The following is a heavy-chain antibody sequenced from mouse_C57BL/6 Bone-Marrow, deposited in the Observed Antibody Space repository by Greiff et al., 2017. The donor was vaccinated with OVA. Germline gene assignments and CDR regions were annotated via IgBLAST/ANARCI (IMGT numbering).Heavy chain of an antibody. CDR3: AREYYYGSSYQAWFAY. D-gene: IGHD1-1*01. CDR1: GYTFTSYW. J-gene: IGHJ3*01. CDR2: IHPNSGST. V-gene: IGHV1-64*01. Sequence: QVQLQQSGAELVKPGASVKLSCKASGYTFTSYWMHWVKQRPGQGLEWIGMIHPNSGSTNYNEKFKSKATLTVDKSSSTAYMQLSSLTSEDSAVYYWAREYYYGSSYQAWFAYWGQGTLVTVSA.